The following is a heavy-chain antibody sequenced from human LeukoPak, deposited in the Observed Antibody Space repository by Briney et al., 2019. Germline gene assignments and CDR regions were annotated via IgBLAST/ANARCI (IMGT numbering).Heavy chain of an antibody. CDR3: ARVRFLGHAFDI. V-gene: IGHV1-18*01. J-gene: IGHJ3*02. CDR2: ISAYNGNT. CDR1: GYTFTSYG. D-gene: IGHD3-3*01. Sequence: ASVKVSCKASGYTFTSYGISWVRQAPGQGLEWMGWISAYNGNTNYAQKLQGRVTMTTDTSTSTAYMKLRSLRSDDTAVYYCARVRFLGHAFDIWGQGTMVTVSS.